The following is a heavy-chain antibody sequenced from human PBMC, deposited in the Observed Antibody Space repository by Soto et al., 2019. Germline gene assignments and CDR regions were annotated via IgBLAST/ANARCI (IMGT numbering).Heavy chain of an antibody. CDR3: AKAPPGPGIYYGMDV. Sequence: PGGSLRLSCAASGFTFSSYGMHWVRQAPGKGLEWVAVISYDGSNKYYADSVKGRFTISRDNSKNTLYLQMNSLRAEDTAVYYCAKAPPGPGIYYGMDVWGQGTTVTVSS. V-gene: IGHV3-30*18. CDR2: ISYDGSNK. J-gene: IGHJ6*02. CDR1: GFTFSSYG.